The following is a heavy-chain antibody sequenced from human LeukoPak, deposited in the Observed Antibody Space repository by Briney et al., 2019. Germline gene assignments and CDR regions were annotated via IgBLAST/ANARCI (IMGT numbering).Heavy chain of an antibody. Sequence: PSETLPLTCTVSGGSIGTYYWSWVRQSPGKGLEWIGYIYVTGNRYNPYLQSRVTISVDTPRNQFFLKMSSVTAADTAVYYCARHIGGGIEDMDVWGKGTKVTVSS. D-gene: IGHD3-16*02. J-gene: IGHJ6*03. V-gene: IGHV4-59*08. CDR2: IYVTGN. CDR1: GGSIGTYY. CDR3: ARHIGGGIEDMDV.